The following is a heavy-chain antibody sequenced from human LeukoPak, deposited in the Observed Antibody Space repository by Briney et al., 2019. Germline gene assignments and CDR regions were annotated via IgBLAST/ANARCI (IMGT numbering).Heavy chain of an antibody. CDR2: IYYSGST. J-gene: IGHJ4*02. D-gene: IGHD6-19*01. CDR3: ARSRIAVAGYIDY. CDR1: GGSISSYY. Sequence: PSETLSLTCTVSGGSISSYYWSWIQQPPGKGLEWIGYIYYSGSTNYNPSLKSRVTISVDTSKNQFSLKLSSVTAADTAVYYCARSRIAVAGYIDYWGQGTLVTVSS. V-gene: IGHV4-59*01.